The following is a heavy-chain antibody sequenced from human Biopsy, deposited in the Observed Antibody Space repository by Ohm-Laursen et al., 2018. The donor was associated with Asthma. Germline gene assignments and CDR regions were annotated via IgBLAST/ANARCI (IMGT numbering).Heavy chain of an antibody. CDR3: ARLAYYDRSGTHYFDH. V-gene: IGHV3-11*01. D-gene: IGHD3-22*01. J-gene: IGHJ4*02. CDR2: IDKSSSTI. Sequence: SLRLSCAASGFTLSDYYMTWVRQAPGKGLEWVSYIDKSSSTICYADSVKGRFTISRDNAKNSLYLQMNSLRAEDTAVYFCARLAYYDRSGTHYFDHWGQGNLVTVSS. CDR1: GFTLSDYY.